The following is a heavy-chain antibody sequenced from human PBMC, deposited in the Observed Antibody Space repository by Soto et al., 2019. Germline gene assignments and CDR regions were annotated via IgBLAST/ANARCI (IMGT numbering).Heavy chain of an antibody. J-gene: IGHJ3*02. D-gene: IGHD1-7*01. CDR2: VSSDVNKN. V-gene: IGHV3-30-3*01. Sequence: GGSLRLSCAASGFTFRSYAIHWVRQAPGKGLEWVAVVSSDVNKNYYADSVKARFIISRDNSKNTLYLQMNSLRVEDTAVYYCARDMRDWNYARGGFDIWGQGTMVTVSS. CDR3: ARDMRDWNYARGGFDI. CDR1: GFTFRSYA.